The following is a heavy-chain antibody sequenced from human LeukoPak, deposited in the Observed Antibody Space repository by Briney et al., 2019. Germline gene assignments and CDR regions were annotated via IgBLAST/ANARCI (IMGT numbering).Heavy chain of an antibody. D-gene: IGHD5-18*01. CDR1: GYTFTGYY. V-gene: IGHV1-2*02. CDR3: ARRVTGYSYGSGHYYYYMDV. CDR2: INPNSGGT. J-gene: IGHJ6*03. Sequence: ASVKVSCKASGYTFTGYYMHWVRQAPGQGLEWMGWINPNSGGTNYAQKSQGRVTMTRDTSISTAYMELSRLRSDDTAVYYCARRVTGYSYGSGHYYYYMDVWGKGTTVTVSS.